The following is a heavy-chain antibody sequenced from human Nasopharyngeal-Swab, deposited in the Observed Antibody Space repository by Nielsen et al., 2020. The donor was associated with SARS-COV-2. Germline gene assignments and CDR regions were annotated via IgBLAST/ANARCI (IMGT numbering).Heavy chain of an antibody. V-gene: IGHV4-39*01. CDR2: IYYSGST. D-gene: IGHD3-3*01. Sequence: PGKGPEWIGSIYYSGSTDYNPSLKSRVTISVDTSKNKFSLKLSSVTAADTAVYYCARMYYDFWSGYYEVYNWFDPWGQGTLVTVSS. J-gene: IGHJ5*02. CDR3: ARMYYDFWSGYYEVYNWFDP.